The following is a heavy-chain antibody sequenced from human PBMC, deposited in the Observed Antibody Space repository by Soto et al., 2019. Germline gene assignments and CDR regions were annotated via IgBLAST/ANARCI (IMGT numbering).Heavy chain of an antibody. D-gene: IGHD6-6*01. CDR3: EGGAGRYSSSSY. CDR2: IIPILGIA. V-gene: IGHV1-69*02. J-gene: IGHJ4*02. CDR1: GGTFSSYT. Sequence: QVQLVQSGAEVKKPGSSVKVSCKASGGTFSSYTISWVRQAPGQGLEWMGRIIPILGIANYAQKFQGRVTIPADKSTSTADMELSSLRSEDAAVYYCEGGAGRYSSSSYWGQGTLVTVSS.